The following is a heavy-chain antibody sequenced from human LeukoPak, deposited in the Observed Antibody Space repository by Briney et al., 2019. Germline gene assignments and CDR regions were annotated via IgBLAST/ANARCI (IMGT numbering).Heavy chain of an antibody. J-gene: IGHJ4*02. D-gene: IGHD6-13*01. Sequence: GGSLKISCKGSGYSFTSYWIGWVRQMPGKGLAWMGIIYPGDSDTRYSPSFQGQVTISADKSISTAYLQWSSLKASDTAMYYCARANRYSSSWYPFDYWGQGTLVTVSS. CDR2: IYPGDSDT. CDR3: ARANRYSSSWYPFDY. CDR1: GYSFTSYW. V-gene: IGHV5-51*01.